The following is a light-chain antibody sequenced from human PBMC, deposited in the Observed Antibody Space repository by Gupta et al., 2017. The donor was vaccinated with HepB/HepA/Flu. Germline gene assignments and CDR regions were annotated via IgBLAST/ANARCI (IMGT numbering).Light chain of an antibody. J-gene: IGLJ3*02. V-gene: IGLV2-14*03. Sequence: QSALTQPASVSGSPGQPLTISSTGTNSDVGGYNYVSWYQQHPGKAPKLMIYDVSDRPSGVSNRFSGSKSGNTASLTISGLQAEDEADYYCSSYTSSTTWVFGGGTRLTVL. CDR1: NSDVGGYNY. CDR3: SSYTSSTTWV. CDR2: DVS.